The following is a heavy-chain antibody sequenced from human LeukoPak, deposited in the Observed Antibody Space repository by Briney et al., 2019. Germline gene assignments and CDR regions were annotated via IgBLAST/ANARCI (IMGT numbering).Heavy chain of an antibody. CDR3: ARTVEYEDAFDI. J-gene: IGHJ3*02. CDR2: IYYSGST. D-gene: IGHD2-8*02. CDR1: GGSFSGYY. V-gene: IGHV4-30-4*08. Sequence: SETLSLTCAVYGGSFSGYYWSWIRQPPGKGLEWIGYIYYSGSTYYNPSLKSRVTISVDTSKNQFSLKLSSVTAADTAVYYCARTVEYEDAFDIWGQGTMVTVSS.